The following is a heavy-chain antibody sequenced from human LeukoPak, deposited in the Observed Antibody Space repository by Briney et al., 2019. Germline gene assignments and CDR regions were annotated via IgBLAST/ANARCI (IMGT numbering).Heavy chain of an antibody. CDR1: GFTFSTYA. CDR2: ISDSGSIT. Sequence: GGSLRLSCAASGFTFSTYAMTWVRQAPGKGLEWVSSISDSGSITYYADSVKGRLTISRDNSKNILYLEMNSLRAEDTAEYYCAFISAVGRGLYWGQGTLVTVSS. CDR3: AFISAVGRGLY. D-gene: IGHD6-13*01. J-gene: IGHJ4*02. V-gene: IGHV3-23*01.